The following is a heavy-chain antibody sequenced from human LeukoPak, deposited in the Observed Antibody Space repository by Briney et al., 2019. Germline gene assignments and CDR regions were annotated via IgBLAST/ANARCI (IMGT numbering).Heavy chain of an antibody. CDR3: ARHNGARNWYFDL. D-gene: IGHD2-8*01. CDR1: GGSISSYY. J-gene: IGHJ2*01. V-gene: IGHV4-59*08. Sequence: SETLSLTCTVSGGSISSYYWSWIRQPPGKGLEWIGYIYYSGSTNYNPPLKSRVTISVDTSKNQFSLKLSSVTAADTAVYYCARHNGARNWYFDLWGRGTLVTVSS. CDR2: IYYSGST.